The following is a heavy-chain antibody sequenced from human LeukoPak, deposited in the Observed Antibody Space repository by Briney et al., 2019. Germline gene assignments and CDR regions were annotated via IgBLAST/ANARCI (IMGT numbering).Heavy chain of an antibody. J-gene: IGHJ2*01. CDR2: INSDGDST. CDR1: GFTFSSFW. Sequence: GGSLRLSCAASGFTFSSFWMHWVRHAPGKGLVWVSRINSDGDSTLYADSVKGRFTISRDNAKNTLYLQMNSLRAEDTAVYYCARPPYSSGSFDLWGRGTLVTVSS. V-gene: IGHV3-74*01. CDR3: ARPPYSSGSFDL. D-gene: IGHD6-19*01.